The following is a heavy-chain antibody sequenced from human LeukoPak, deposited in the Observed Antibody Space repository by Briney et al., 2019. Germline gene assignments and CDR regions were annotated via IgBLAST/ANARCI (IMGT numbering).Heavy chain of an antibody. Sequence: ASVKVSCKASGYSLSDYHLHWVRQAPGQGLEWMGDINPGNGATKYAQKFQGRVTMTRDTSISTVYMDLSGLTPGDTAVYYCARDPQYTFGYPTYDCWGQGTLVTVSS. J-gene: IGHJ4*02. V-gene: IGHV1-2*02. CDR2: INPGNGAT. D-gene: IGHD2-2*03. CDR3: ARDPQYTFGYPTYDC. CDR1: GYSLSDYH.